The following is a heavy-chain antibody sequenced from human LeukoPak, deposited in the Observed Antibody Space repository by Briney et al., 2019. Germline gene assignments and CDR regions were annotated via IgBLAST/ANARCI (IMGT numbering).Heavy chain of an antibody. J-gene: IGHJ4*02. CDR1: GFTFSSYG. CDR3: ARALWFGETFPAY. Sequence: GSLRLSCAASGFTFSSYGMSWVRQAPGKGLEWVSAISGSGGSTYYADSVKGRFTISRDNAKNSLYLQMNSLRAEDTAVYYCARALWFGETFPAYWGQGTLVTVSS. V-gene: IGHV3-23*01. D-gene: IGHD3-10*01. CDR2: ISGSGGST.